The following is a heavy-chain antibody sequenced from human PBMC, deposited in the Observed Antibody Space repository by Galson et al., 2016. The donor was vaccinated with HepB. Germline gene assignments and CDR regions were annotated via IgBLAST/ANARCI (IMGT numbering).Heavy chain of an antibody. CDR2: ISNDGINT. J-gene: IGHJ4*02. V-gene: IGHV3-30*03. CDR1: GFTFSTYG. D-gene: IGHD1-1*01. CDR3: ATGGPPTDVY. Sequence: SLRLSCAASGFTFSTYGMHWVRQAPGKGLEWVGVISNDGINTYHADSVKGRFTISRDNSKNTLYLQMNSLRAEDTAVYYCATGGPPTDVYWGQGTLVTVSS.